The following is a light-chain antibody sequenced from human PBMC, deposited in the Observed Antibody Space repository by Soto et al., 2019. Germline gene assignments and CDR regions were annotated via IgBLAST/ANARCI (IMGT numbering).Light chain of an antibody. CDR2: GAS. CDR1: QSVSSSY. CDR3: QQYGSSPPLFT. J-gene: IGKJ3*01. V-gene: IGKV3-20*01. Sequence: EIVLTQSPGTLSLSPGERATLSCRASQSVSSSYVAWYQQKPGQAPRLLIYGASSRATGIPDRFSGSGSGTGFTLTIIRLEPEDFAVYYCQQYGSSPPLFTFGPGTKVDIK.